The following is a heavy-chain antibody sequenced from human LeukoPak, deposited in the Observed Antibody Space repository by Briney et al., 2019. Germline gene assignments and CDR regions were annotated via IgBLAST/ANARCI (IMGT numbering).Heavy chain of an antibody. CDR2: ISSSGGST. D-gene: IGHD1-26*01. V-gene: IGHV3-23*01. CDR3: GKDGVGASFDY. J-gene: IGHJ4*02. CDR1: GFTFNNYA. Sequence: GGSLRLSCAASGFTFNNYAMTWVRQAPGKGLEWVSSISSSGGSTYFADSVKGRFTISRDNSKYTLSLQMSSLRAEDTAIYYCGKDGVGASFDYWGQGSLVAVSS.